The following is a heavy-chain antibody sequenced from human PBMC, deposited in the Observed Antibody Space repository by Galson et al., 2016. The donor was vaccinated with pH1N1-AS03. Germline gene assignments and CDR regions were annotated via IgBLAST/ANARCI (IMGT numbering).Heavy chain of an antibody. D-gene: IGHD7-27*01. CDR3: ARRANWGFAGRQNWFDP. Sequence: SETLSLTCAVYGGSFSGYSCSWIRQPPGKGLEWIGEINHSGSTNYNPSLKIRVTMSVDMAKNLISLNMTSVTAADTAVYYCARRANWGFAGRQNWFDPWGQGTLVTVSS. V-gene: IGHV4-34*01. J-gene: IGHJ5*02. CDR2: INHSGST. CDR1: GGSFSGYS.